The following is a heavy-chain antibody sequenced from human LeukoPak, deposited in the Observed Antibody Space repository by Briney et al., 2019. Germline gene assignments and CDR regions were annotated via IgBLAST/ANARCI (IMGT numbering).Heavy chain of an antibody. D-gene: IGHD4-11*01. CDR3: ARARDYSSKAIKLSFDY. V-gene: IGHV4-34*01. CDR2: INHSGST. J-gene: IGHJ4*02. CDR1: GGSLSDYH. Sequence: PSETLSLTCAVYGGSLSDYHWSWIRQPPGKGLEWIGEINHSGSTNYNPSLKSQVTISVDTSKNQFSLKLSSVTAADTAVYYCARARDYSSKAIKLSFDYWGQGTLVTVSS.